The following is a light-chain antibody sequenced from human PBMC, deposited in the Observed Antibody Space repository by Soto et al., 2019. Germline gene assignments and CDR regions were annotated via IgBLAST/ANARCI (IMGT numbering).Light chain of an antibody. CDR1: SSDVGNYNL. CDR2: EAT. V-gene: IGLV2-23*01. Sequence: QSALTQAASVSGSPGQSITISCTGTSSDVGNYNLVSWYQRHPGKAPKLMIYEATKRPSGVSNRFSGSKSGNTASLTISGVQAEDEAEYYCCSYSTTNTVLFGGGTKVTVL. CDR3: CSYSTTNTVL. J-gene: IGLJ2*01.